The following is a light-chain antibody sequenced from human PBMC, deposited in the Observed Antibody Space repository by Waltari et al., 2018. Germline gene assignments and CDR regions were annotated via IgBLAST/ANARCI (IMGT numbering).Light chain of an antibody. CDR3: QVWDSTSDHRV. CDR2: DES. CDR1: GLGSKS. J-gene: IGLJ3*02. Sequence: SYVLTQPPSLSVAPGKTARITLGGNGLGSKSVHWYQQRPGQAPVLVVYDESGRPSGIPERFSGSNSGNAVTLTISGVEAGDEADYYCQVWDSTSDHRVFGGGTKLTVL. V-gene: IGLV3-21*01.